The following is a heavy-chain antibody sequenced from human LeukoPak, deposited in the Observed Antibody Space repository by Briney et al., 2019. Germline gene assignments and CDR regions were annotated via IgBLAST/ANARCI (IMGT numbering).Heavy chain of an antibody. Sequence: SVKVSCKASGGTFSSYAISWVRQAPGQGLEWMGGIIPIFGTANYAQKSQGRVTITADESTSTAYMELSSLRSEDTAVYYCASGPYDSSGYWGFGAFDIWGQGTMVTVSS. V-gene: IGHV1-69*13. D-gene: IGHD3-22*01. J-gene: IGHJ3*02. CDR1: GGTFSSYA. CDR3: ASGPYDSSGYWGFGAFDI. CDR2: IIPIFGTA.